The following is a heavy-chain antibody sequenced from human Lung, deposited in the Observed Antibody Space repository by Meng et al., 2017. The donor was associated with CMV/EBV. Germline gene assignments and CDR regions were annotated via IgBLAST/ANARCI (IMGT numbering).Heavy chain of an antibody. CDR3: ARDPGYCSSTSCSGFFDY. CDR1: GFTFSSYW. D-gene: IGHD2-2*01. V-gene: IGHV3-7*01. J-gene: IGHJ4*02. Sequence: GGSLRLSCAASGFTFSSYWMSWVRQAPGKGLEWVANIKQDGSEKYYVDSVKGRFTISKDNAKNSLYLQMNSLRAEDTAVYYCARDPGYCSSTSCSGFFDYWGQGTLVTVSS. CDR2: IKQDGSEK.